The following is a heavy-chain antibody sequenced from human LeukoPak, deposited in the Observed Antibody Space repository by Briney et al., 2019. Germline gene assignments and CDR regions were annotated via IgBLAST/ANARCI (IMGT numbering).Heavy chain of an antibody. V-gene: IGHV4-39*01. Sequence: SETLSLTCTVSGGSISISSYYWGWIRQPPGKGLEWIGSIYYSGSTYYNPSLKVRVAISVDTSKNQFSLKLSSVTAADTAVYYCANFHCSSTSCSDYWGQGTLVTVFS. CDR3: ANFHCSSTSCSDY. D-gene: IGHD2-2*01. CDR1: GGSISISSYY. CDR2: IYYSGST. J-gene: IGHJ4*02.